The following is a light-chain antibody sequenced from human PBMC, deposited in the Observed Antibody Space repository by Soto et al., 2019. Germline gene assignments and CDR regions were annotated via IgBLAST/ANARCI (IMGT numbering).Light chain of an antibody. Sequence: QAVVTQEPSLTVSPGGTVTLTCGSSTGAVTSGHYPYWFQQKPGQAPRTLIYDTRNKHSWTPARFSGSLLGGKAALTLSGAQPEDEAEYYCLLSYSGARGVFGGGTKLTVL. V-gene: IGLV7-46*01. CDR1: TGAVTSGHY. CDR3: LLSYSGARGV. J-gene: IGLJ2*01. CDR2: DTR.